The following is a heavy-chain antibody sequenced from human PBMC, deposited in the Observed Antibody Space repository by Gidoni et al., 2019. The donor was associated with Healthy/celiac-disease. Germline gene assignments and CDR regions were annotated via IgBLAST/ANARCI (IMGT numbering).Heavy chain of an antibody. J-gene: IGHJ4*02. D-gene: IGHD1-7*01. V-gene: IGHV4-59*01. CDR3: ARYVRWGDRGNSEYYFDY. CDR2: IYYSGST. CDR1: GGSLSSYY. Sequence: QVQLQESGPGLVKPSETLSLTCTVSGGSLSSYYWSWIRQPPGKGLEWIGYIYYSGSTNYNPSLKSRVTISVDTSKNQFSLKLSSVTAADTAVYYCARYVRWGDRGNSEYYFDYWGQGTLVTVSS.